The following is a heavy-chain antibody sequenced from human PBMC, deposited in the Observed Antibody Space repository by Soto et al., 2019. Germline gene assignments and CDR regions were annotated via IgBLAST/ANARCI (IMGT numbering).Heavy chain of an antibody. Sequence: GASVKVSCKASGYTFTGYYMHWVRQAPGQGLEWMGWINPNSGGTNYAQKFQGWVTMTRDTSISTAYMELSRLRSDDTAVYYCARDRSSSSWYTYYYFDYWGQGTLVTVSS. CDR2: INPNSGGT. CDR3: ARDRSSSSWYTYYYFDY. D-gene: IGHD6-13*01. CDR1: GYTFTGYY. V-gene: IGHV1-2*04. J-gene: IGHJ4*02.